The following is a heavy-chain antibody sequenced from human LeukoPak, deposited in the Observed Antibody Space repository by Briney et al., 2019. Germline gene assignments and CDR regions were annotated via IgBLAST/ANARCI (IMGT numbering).Heavy chain of an antibody. CDR2: ISGSGGST. CDR1: GFTFRSYG. D-gene: IGHD6-13*01. Sequence: GGSLRLSCAVSGFTFRSYGMSWVRQAPGKGLEWVSSISGSGGSTYYADSVKGRFTISRDNSKNTLYLQMNSLRAEDTAVYYCAKGYSSSWYWDYWGQGTLVTVSS. V-gene: IGHV3-23*01. J-gene: IGHJ4*02. CDR3: AKGYSSSWYWDY.